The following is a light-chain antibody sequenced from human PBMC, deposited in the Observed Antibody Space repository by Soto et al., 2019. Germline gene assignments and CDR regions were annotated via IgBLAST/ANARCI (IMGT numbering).Light chain of an antibody. Sequence: DIVLDQYPPTLPGSARERFTLXRRASQCVSSYLAWYQQKPGQAPRLLIYGASSWATGIQARFSGSGSGTEFTLTINILQSEVFAVYFCQHYQNLWTCGRGTKVDI. CDR1: QCVSSY. CDR2: GAS. J-gene: IGKJ1*01. CDR3: QHYQNLWT. V-gene: IGKV3D-15*03.